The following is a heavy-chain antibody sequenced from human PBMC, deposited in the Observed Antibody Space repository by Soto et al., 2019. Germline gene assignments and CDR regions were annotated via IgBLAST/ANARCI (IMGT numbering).Heavy chain of an antibody. CDR1: GFTFDDYA. CDR2: ISWNSGSI. J-gene: IGHJ4*02. CDR3: AKDISYQWLVRGFDY. D-gene: IGHD6-19*01. Sequence: GGSLRLSCAASGFTFDDYAMHWVRQAPGKGLEWVSGISWNSGSIGYADSVKGRFTISRDNAKNSLYLQMNSLRAEDTALYYCAKDISYQWLVRGFDYWGQGTLVTVSS. V-gene: IGHV3-9*01.